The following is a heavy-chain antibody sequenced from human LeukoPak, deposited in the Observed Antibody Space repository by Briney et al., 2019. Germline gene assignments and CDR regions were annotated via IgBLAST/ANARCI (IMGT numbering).Heavy chain of an antibody. J-gene: IGHJ6*03. CDR2: INTNTGNP. D-gene: IGHD3-22*01. V-gene: IGHV7-4-1*02. Sequence: ASVKVSCKASGYTFTSYAMNWVRQAPGQGLEWMGWINTNTGNPTYAQGFTGRFVFSLDTSVSTAYLQISSLKAEDTAVYYCARIDTYYYDSSGYHASGYYYYYMDVWGKGTTVTVSS. CDR3: ARIDTYYYDSSGYHASGYYYYYMDV. CDR1: GYTFTSYA.